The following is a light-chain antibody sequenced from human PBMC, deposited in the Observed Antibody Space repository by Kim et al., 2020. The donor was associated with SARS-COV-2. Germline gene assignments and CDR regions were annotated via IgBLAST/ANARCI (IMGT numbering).Light chain of an antibody. CDR1: QSISNY. CDR2: AAS. V-gene: IGKV1-39*01. CDR3: LQSYSTPIT. Sequence: DIQMNQSPSSLSASVGDRVTITCRASQSISNYLSWYQQKPGKAPKLLIYAASSLQSGVPSRFSGSGSGTDFTLTISSLQPEDFATYYFLQSYSTPITFGQWTRLYIK. J-gene: IGKJ5*01.